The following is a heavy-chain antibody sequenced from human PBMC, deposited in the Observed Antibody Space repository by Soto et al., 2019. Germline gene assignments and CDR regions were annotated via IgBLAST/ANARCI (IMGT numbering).Heavy chain of an antibody. D-gene: IGHD3-9*01. V-gene: IGHV3-66*01. Sequence: GGSLRLSCAASGFTDSSNYMSWVRQAPGKGLEWVSVIYSGGSTYYADSVKCRFTISRENSKNTLCLQMNSLRSEDTAVYYFARVDKLVYFDYLGQGTLVTVSS. CDR3: ARVDKLVYFDY. J-gene: IGHJ4*02. CDR2: IYSGGST. CDR1: GFTDSSNY.